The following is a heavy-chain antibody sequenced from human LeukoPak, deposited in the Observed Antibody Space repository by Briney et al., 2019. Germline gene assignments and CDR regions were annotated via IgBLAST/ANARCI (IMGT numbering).Heavy chain of an antibody. CDR3: ATSRTFDY. Sequence: PGGSLRLSCAASGFTFSSYAMSWVRQAPGKGLEWVSTFSGSGGSTHYADSVKGRFTISRDNSKNTLYLQMNSLRAEDTAVYYCATSRTFDYWGQGTLVTVSS. CDR1: GFTFSSYA. CDR2: FSGSGGST. J-gene: IGHJ4*02. V-gene: IGHV3-23*01.